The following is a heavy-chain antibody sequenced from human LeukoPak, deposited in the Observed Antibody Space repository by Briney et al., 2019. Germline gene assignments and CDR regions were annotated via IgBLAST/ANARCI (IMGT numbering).Heavy chain of an antibody. J-gene: IGHJ4*02. D-gene: IGHD5-12*01. CDR3: AKCGNSGCHLIDY. Sequence: GGSLRLSCAASGFTFSTNAMSWVRQAPGKGLEWVSAISGRTGSTHYSDSVKGRFTISRDNSKSTLYLQMDSLRAEDTAVYYCAKCGNSGCHLIDYWGQGTLVTVSS. CDR2: ISGRTGST. CDR1: GFTFSTNA. V-gene: IGHV3-23*01.